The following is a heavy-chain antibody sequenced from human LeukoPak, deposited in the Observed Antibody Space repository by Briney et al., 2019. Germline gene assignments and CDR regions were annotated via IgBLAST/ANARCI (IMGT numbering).Heavy chain of an antibody. J-gene: IGHJ3*02. V-gene: IGHV4-59*01. CDR2: IYYSGST. CDR1: GGSISTYY. Sequence: SETLSLTCSVSGGSISTYYWTWIRQPPGKGLEWIGYIYYSGSTNYNPSLKSRVTISVDTSKNQFSLNLSSVIATDTAVYYCARANYYGSGPETFDIWGQGTMVTVSS. CDR3: ARANYYGSGPETFDI. D-gene: IGHD3-10*01.